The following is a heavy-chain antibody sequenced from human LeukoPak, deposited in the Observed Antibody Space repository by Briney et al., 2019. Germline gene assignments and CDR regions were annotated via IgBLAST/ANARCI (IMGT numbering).Heavy chain of an antibody. CDR1: GFTFSSYA. D-gene: IGHD1-26*01. CDR2: ISYDGSNK. CDR3: ARDKGELPEYYFDY. J-gene: IGHJ4*02. V-gene: IGHV3-30-3*01. Sequence: GGSLRLSCAASGFTFSSYAMHWVRQAPGKGLEWVAVISYDGSNKYYADSVKGRFTISRDNSKNTLYLQMNSLRAEDTAVYYCARDKGELPEYYFDYWGQGTLVTVSS.